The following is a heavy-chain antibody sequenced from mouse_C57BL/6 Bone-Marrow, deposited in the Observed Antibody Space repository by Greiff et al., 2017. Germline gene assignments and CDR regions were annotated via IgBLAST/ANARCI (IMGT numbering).Heavy chain of an antibody. CDR1: GYTFTSYG. CDR2: IYPRSGNT. Sequence: QVHVKQSGAELARPGASVKLSCKASGYTFTSYGISWVKQRTGQGLEWIGEIYPRSGNTYYNEKFKGKATLTADKSSSTAYMELRSLTSEDSAVYFCARSPTAYYYYAMDYGGQGTSVTVSS. D-gene: IGHD4-1*02. V-gene: IGHV1-81*01. CDR3: ARSPTAYYYYAMDY. J-gene: IGHJ4*01.